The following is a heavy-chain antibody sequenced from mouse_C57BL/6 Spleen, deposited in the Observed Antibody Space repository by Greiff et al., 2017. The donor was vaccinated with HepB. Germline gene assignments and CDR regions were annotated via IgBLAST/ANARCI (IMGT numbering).Heavy chain of an antibody. CDR3: ARSGGFYDGYPLYAMDY. V-gene: IGHV1-81*01. Sequence: VKLMESGAELARPGASVKLSCKASGYTFTSYGISWVKQRTGQGLEWIGEIYPRSGNTYYNEKFKGKATLTADKSSSTAYMELRSLTSEDSAVYFCARSGGFYDGYPLYAMDYWGQGTSVTVSS. J-gene: IGHJ4*01. CDR2: IYPRSGNT. CDR1: GYTFTSYG. D-gene: IGHD2-3*01.